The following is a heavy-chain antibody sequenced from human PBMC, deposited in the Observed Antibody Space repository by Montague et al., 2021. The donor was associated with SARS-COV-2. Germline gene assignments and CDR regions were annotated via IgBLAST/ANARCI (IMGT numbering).Heavy chain of an antibody. Sequence: SETQSLTCAVHGGSFSTYSRNWIRQPPGKGLEWIGEIHHGGSTNYNPSLKSRVTISADTSKDQFSLKLTSVAAADTAVYYCARLGDGVVPSPILGVGPYYSYYYMGVWGKGTTVTVSS. V-gene: IGHV4-34*01. D-gene: IGHD3-10*01. CDR1: GGSFSTYS. J-gene: IGHJ6*03. CDR3: ARLGDGVVPSPILGVGPYYSYYYMGV. CDR2: IHHGGST.